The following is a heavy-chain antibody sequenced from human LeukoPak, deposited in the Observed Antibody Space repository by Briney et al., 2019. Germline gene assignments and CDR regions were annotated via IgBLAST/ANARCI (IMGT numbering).Heavy chain of an antibody. D-gene: IGHD4-11*01. CDR2: IYYSGSS. CDR1: IRSISGYC. J-gene: IGHJ5*02. CDR3: TRCITTGPHH. V-gene: IGHV4-59*08. Sequence: SETLSLTCTVWIRSISGYCGSGLRQPPGKGLGWIGYIYYSGSSNYNPSLRSRLTISVNTSNNLFSLQLPTVTAADTAFYYWTRCITTGPHHWGQGTLVTVSS.